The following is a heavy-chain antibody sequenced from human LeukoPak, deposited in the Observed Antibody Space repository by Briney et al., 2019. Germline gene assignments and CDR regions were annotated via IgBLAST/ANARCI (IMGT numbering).Heavy chain of an antibody. D-gene: IGHD7-27*01. V-gene: IGHV3-23*01. CDR2: ISGSGSST. CDR1: GFTFSSYA. CDR3: AKGRALGKLRVFHFDY. Sequence: PGGSLRLSCAASGFTFSSYAMSWVRQAPGKGLEWVASISGSGSSTYYADSVKGRFTISRDNSRNTLYLHMNSLRDEDTAVYYCAKGRALGKLRVFHFDYWGQGTLVTVSS. J-gene: IGHJ4*02.